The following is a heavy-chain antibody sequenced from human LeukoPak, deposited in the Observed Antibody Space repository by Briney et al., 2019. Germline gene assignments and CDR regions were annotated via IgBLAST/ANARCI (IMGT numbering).Heavy chain of an antibody. Sequence: SETLSLTCTVSGGSISSYYWSWIRQPAGKGLEWIGRIYTSGSTNYNPSLKSRVTMSVDTSKNQFSLKLSSVTAADTAVYYCARLVNFEFGEFAVGFDYWGQGTLVTVSS. CDR1: GGSISSYY. J-gene: IGHJ4*02. V-gene: IGHV4-4*07. D-gene: IGHD3-10*01. CDR3: ARLVNFEFGEFAVGFDY. CDR2: IYTSGST.